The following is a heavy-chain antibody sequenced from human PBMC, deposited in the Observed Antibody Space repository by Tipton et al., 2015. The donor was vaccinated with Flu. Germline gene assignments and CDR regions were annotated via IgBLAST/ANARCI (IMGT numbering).Heavy chain of an antibody. CDR2: VHRAGNP. J-gene: IGHJ4*02. CDR1: GDSIGSGYF. Sequence: TLSLTCSVSGDSIGSGYFWGWIRQAPGQGLEWIGNVHRAGNPYYNPSLKSRVTISVDTSKIQFYLRLTSVTAADTAVYYCARSTYHYGSGSSDYWGQGTLVTVSS. V-gene: IGHV4-38-2*01. D-gene: IGHD3-10*01. CDR3: ARSTYHYGSGSSDY.